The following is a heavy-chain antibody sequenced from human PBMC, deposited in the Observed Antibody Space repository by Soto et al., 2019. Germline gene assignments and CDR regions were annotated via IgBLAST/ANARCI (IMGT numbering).Heavy chain of an antibody. CDR2: MFYSGLT. CDR1: GYSVSSSDYY. J-gene: IGHJ6*02. CDR3: APLSVSLSGPYGIHV. V-gene: IGHV4-39*01. Sequence: PSETLSLTCSVSGYSVSSSDYYWAWIRQPPGKGLEWIGSMFYSGLTYYSPSRKGRVTLSVDTSKNQFSVRLNSVTAANTAVYYCAPLSVSLSGPYGIHVWGQGTTVTVAS. D-gene: IGHD2-15*01.